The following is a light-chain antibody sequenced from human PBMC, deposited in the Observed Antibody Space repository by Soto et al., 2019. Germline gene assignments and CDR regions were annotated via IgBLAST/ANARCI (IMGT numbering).Light chain of an antibody. Sequence: QSVLTQTPSVSGALGQKITMSCTGSSSNIGAGYDVHWYQQFPGAAPRLLIYADNNRPSGVPDRFSASKSGTSASLAITGLQGEDEANYYCQSYDSSLSAYVVFGGGTKLTVL. CDR1: SSNIGAGYD. CDR3: QSYDSSLSAYVV. J-gene: IGLJ2*01. CDR2: ADN. V-gene: IGLV1-40*01.